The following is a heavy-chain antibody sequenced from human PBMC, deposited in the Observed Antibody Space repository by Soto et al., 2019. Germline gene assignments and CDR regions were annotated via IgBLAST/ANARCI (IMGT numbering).Heavy chain of an antibody. V-gene: IGHV3-23*01. CDR1: GFTFRSYA. CDR2: ISGSGGST. Sequence: PGGSLRLSCAASGFTFRSYAMSWVRQAPGKGLEWVSTISGSGGSTYYADSVKGRFTISRDNSKNTLYLQMNSLRAEDTAVYYCAKPLGGYQYYGMDVWGQGTTVTVSS. CDR3: AKPLGGYQYYGMDV. J-gene: IGHJ6*02. D-gene: IGHD2-2*01.